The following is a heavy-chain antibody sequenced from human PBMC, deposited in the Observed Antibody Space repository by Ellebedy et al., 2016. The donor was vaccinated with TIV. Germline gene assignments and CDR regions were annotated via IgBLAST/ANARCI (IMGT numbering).Heavy chain of an antibody. V-gene: IGHV1-69*13. CDR1: GYTFTSYY. D-gene: IGHD6-19*01. CDR3: ARDLDSSGWYVSLDY. CDR2: IIPIFGTA. J-gene: IGHJ4*02. Sequence: ASVKVSCKASGYTFTSYYMHWVRQAPGQGLEWMGGIIPIFGTANYAQKFQGRVTITADESTSTAYMELSRLRSDDTAVYYCARDLDSSGWYVSLDYWGQGTLVTVSS.